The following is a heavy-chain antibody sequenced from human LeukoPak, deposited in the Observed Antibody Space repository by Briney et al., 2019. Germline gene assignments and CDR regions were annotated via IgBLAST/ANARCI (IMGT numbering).Heavy chain of an antibody. CDR1: GFTFSSYA. D-gene: IGHD4-17*01. J-gene: IGHJ4*02. CDR3: AKDNDYGDYRGTH. CDR2: ISGSGGST. V-gene: IGHV3-23*01. Sequence: GGSLRLSCAASGFTFSSYAMSWVRQAPGKGLEWVSAISGSGGSTYYADSVKGRFTISRDNSKNTRYLQMNSLRAEDTAVYYCAKDNDYGDYRGTHWGQGTLVTVSS.